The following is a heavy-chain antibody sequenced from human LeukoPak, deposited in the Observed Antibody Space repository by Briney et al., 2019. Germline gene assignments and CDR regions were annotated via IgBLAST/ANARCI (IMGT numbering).Heavy chain of an antibody. Sequence: TSETLSLTCTVSGGSISSSSYYWGWIRQPPGKGLEWIGSIYYSGSTYYNPSLKSRVTISVDTSKNQFSLKLSSVTAADTAVYYCARGQIVVVTASFDPWGQGTLVTVSS. V-gene: IGHV4-39*01. D-gene: IGHD2-21*02. CDR2: IYYSGST. J-gene: IGHJ5*02. CDR3: ARGQIVVVTASFDP. CDR1: GGSISSSSYY.